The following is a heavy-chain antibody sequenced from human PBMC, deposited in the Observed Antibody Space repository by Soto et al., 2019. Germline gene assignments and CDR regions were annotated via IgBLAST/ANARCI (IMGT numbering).Heavy chain of an antibody. D-gene: IGHD2-15*01. CDR3: ASYCSGGRCYQKGAFDI. CDR2: ISGSGGST. Sequence: GRSLRLSCAASGFTFSSYAMSWVRQAPGKGLEWVSAISGSGGSTYYADSVKGRFTISRDNSKNTLYLQMNSLRAEDTAVYYCASYCSGGRCYQKGAFDIPGQGTMVTLPS. J-gene: IGHJ3*02. CDR1: GFTFSSYA. V-gene: IGHV3-23*01.